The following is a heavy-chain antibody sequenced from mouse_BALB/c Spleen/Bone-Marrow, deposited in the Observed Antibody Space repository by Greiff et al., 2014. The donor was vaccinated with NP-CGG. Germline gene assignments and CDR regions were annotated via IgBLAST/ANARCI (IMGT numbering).Heavy chain of an antibody. D-gene: IGHD1-1*01. CDR2: IYPGDGDT. V-gene: IGHV1-87*01. CDR1: GYTFTSYW. J-gene: IGHJ4*01. CDR3: ARNYYYGSSWSAMDY. Sequence: VQLVESGAELARPGASVKLSCKASGYTFTSYWMQWVKQRPGQGLEWIGAIYPGDGDTRNTQKFKGKATLTAEKSSSTAYMQLSSLASEDSAVYYCARNYYYGSSWSAMDYWGQGTSVTVSS.